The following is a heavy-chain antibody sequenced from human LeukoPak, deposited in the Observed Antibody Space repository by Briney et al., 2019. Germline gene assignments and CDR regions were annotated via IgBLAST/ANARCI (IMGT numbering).Heavy chain of an antibody. Sequence: PGGPLRLSCAASGFFFSNSGMHWVRQAPGKRLEWVAILPYDGNNEYYADSVKGRFTASRDNSENTLYLQMNSLRSEDTAVYYCAKDGLYCTGGSCYNLLNSWGQGTLVIVSS. CDR2: LPYDGNNE. CDR1: GFFFSNSG. CDR3: AKDGLYCTGGSCYNLLNS. V-gene: IGHV3-30*18. J-gene: IGHJ4*02. D-gene: IGHD2-15*01.